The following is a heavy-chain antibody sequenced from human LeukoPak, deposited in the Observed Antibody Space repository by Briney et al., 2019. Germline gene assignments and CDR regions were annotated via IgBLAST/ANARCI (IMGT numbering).Heavy chain of an antibody. Sequence: PGGSLRLSCAASEFTFSSYSMNWVRQAPGKGLEWVSYIRSGGSITRYADYVEGRFTISRDNAKNSLYLQMNSLRAEDTAVYYCARVIWSGYYQIDYWGQGTLVTVSS. V-gene: IGHV3-48*01. CDR1: EFTFSSYS. CDR2: IRSGGSIT. J-gene: IGHJ4*02. D-gene: IGHD3-3*01. CDR3: ARVIWSGYYQIDY.